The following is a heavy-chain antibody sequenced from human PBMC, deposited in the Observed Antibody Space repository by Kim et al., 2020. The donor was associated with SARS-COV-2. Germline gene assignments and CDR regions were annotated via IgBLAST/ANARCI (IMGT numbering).Heavy chain of an antibody. J-gene: IGHJ6*02. Sequence: GGSLRLSCAASGFNFKTYGMHWVRQAPGKGLEWVAGISFDGKEKSYADSVKGRFSVSRDNSKNTLSVQMDSLGIEDTAVYHCAKDNYDNGWPNFRYGMDVWGQGTTVAVSS. V-gene: IGHV3-30*18. CDR3: AKDNYDNGWPNFRYGMDV. CDR1: GFNFKTYG. CDR2: ISFDGKEK. D-gene: IGHD3-16*01.